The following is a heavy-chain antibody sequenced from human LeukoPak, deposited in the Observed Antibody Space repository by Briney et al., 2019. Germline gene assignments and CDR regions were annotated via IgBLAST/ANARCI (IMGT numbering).Heavy chain of an antibody. D-gene: IGHD2-15*01. CDR2: ISSSGSTI. Sequence: PGGSLRFSCAASGFTFSSDEMNCVRQAPGKGLEWVSYISSSGSTIYYADSVKGRFTISRDNAKNSLYLQMNSLRAEDTAVYYCARGFPGYCSGGSCYPTWFDRWGQGTLVTVSS. J-gene: IGHJ5*02. CDR3: ARGFPGYCSGGSCYPTWFDR. CDR1: GFTFSSDE. V-gene: IGHV3-48*03.